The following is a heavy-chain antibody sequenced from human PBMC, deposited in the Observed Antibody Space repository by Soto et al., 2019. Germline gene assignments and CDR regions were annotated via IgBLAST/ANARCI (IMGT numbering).Heavy chain of an antibody. D-gene: IGHD2-2*01. CDR1: GGSSSNSSDC. CDR3: ARVPDR. J-gene: IGHJ5*02. CDR2: MYYSGST. V-gene: IGHV4-39*07. Sequence: PSETLSLTYSVAGGSSSNSSDCWSWIRQPPGKGLEWSGSMYYSGSTYYNPSLKSRVTISVDRSKNQCSLKLSSVTAADKAVYYCARVPDRWGQGTPDTVSS.